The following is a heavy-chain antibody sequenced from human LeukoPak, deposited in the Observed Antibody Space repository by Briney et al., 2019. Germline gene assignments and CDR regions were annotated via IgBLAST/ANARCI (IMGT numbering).Heavy chain of an antibody. CDR3: ARAVGDYGDYPVNY. Sequence: ASVKVSCKASGYTFTSYGISWVRQAPGQGLEWMGWISAYNGSTNYAQKLQGRVTMTTDTSTSTAYMELRSLRSDDTAVYYCARAVGDYGDYPVNYWGQGTLVTVSS. J-gene: IGHJ4*02. V-gene: IGHV1-18*01. CDR2: ISAYNGST. D-gene: IGHD4-17*01. CDR1: GYTFTSYG.